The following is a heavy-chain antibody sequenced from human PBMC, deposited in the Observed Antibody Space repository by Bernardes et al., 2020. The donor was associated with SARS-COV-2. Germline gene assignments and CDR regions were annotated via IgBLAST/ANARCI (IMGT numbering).Heavy chain of an antibody. D-gene: IGHD1-26*01. CDR1: GYTFTGYY. CDR2: INPNSGGT. V-gene: IGHV1-2*04. J-gene: IGHJ4*02. Sequence: ASVKVSCKASGYTFTGYYMHWVRQAPGQGLEWMGWINPNSGGTNYAQKFQGWVTMTRDTSISTAYMELSRLRSDDTAVYYCARGGGEWELLDSNHFDYWGQGTQVTVSS. CDR3: ARGGGEWELLDSNHFDY.